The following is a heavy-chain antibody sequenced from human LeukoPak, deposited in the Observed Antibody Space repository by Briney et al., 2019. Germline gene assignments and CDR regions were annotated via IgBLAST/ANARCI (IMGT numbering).Heavy chain of an antibody. CDR1: GFSFSNYW. J-gene: IGHJ4*02. CDR2: IKQDGTEK. Sequence: PGGSLRLSCAASGFSFSNYWMSWVRQAPGKGLEWVANIKQDGTEKYYVDSVKGRFIISRDNAKTSLYLQMNSLRADDTAMYYCARATTAFDYWGQGTLVTVSS. V-gene: IGHV3-7*01. CDR3: ARATTAFDY. D-gene: IGHD4-17*01.